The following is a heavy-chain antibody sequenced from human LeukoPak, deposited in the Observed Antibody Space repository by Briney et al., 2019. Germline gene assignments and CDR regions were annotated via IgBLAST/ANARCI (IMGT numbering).Heavy chain of an antibody. D-gene: IGHD3-22*01. J-gene: IGHJ4*02. V-gene: IGHV3-21*01. CDR2: ISSSSSYI. CDR1: GFTFSSYS. Sequence: SGGSLRLSCAASGFTFSSYSMNWVRPAPGKGLEWVSSISSSSSYIYYADSVKGRFTISRDNAKNSLFLQVNSLRAEDTAVYFCARDAPGYDYDSSGYSDYWGQGTLVTVSS. CDR3: ARDAPGYDYDSSGYSDY.